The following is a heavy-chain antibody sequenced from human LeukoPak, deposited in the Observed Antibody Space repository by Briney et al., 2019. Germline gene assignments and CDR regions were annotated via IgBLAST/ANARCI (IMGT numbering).Heavy chain of an antibody. CDR1: GFTFSSYF. CDR3: ARDGPYSDSWSGPFALDM. CDR2: ISTLSTYA. J-gene: IGHJ3*02. V-gene: IGHV3-21*01. D-gene: IGHD3-3*01. Sequence: GGSLRLSCAASGFTFSSYFMNWVRKAPGKGLEWVSSISTLSTYAHYADSVKGRFTISRDNAKNSLYPQMNSLRPEDTAVYYCARDGPYSDSWSGPFALDMWGQGTMVIVSS.